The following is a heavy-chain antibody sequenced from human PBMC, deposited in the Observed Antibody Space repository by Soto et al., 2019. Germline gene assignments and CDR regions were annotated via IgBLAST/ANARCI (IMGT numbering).Heavy chain of an antibody. V-gene: IGHV1-8*01. D-gene: IGHD3-10*01. Sequence: ASVKVSCKASGYTSTSYDINWVRQATGQGLEWMGWMNPNSGNTGYAQKFQGRVTMTRNTSISTAYMELSSLRSEDTAVYYCARGLIAMVRGVMGYWGQGTLVTVSS. CDR3: ARGLIAMVRGVMGY. CDR2: MNPNSGNT. CDR1: GYTSTSYD. J-gene: IGHJ4*02.